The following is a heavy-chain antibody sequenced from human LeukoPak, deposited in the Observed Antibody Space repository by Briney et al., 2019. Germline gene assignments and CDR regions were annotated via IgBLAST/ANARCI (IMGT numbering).Heavy chain of an antibody. J-gene: IGHJ6*03. Sequence: PSETLSLTCTVSVASIRSYSWSWIRQPAGKGLEWIGHIYTRGSTNYNPSLTRRGTMSVDTSNNQCSLKLNSVTAADTAVYYCARTYDSPAYYSPDYYYMDVWGKGTTVTISS. V-gene: IGHV4-4*07. CDR1: VASIRSYS. D-gene: IGHD3-22*01. CDR2: IYTRGST. CDR3: ARTYDSPAYYSPDYYYMDV.